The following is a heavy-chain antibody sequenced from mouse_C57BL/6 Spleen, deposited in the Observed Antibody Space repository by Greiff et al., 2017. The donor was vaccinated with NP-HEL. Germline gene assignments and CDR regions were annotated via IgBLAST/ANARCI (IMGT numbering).Heavy chain of an antibody. CDR1: GFTFSDYG. V-gene: IGHV5-17*01. CDR2: ISSGSSTI. Sequence: DVKLVESGGGLVKPGGSLKLSCAASGFTFSDYGMHWVRQAPEKGLEWVAYISSGSSTIYYADTVKGRFTISRDNAKNTLFLQMTSLRSEDTAMYYCARTGYYGGNAMDYWGQGTSVTVSS. J-gene: IGHJ4*01. D-gene: IGHD1-1*01. CDR3: ARTGYYGGNAMDY.